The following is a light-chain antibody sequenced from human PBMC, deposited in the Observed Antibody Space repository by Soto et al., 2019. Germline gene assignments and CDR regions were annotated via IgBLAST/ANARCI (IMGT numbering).Light chain of an antibody. CDR3: QQYGSLYT. J-gene: IGKJ2*01. V-gene: IGKV3-20*01. CDR1: QSVSSSY. Sequence: EIVLRQSPATLSLSPGERATLSRRASQSVSSSYLAWYQQKPGQAPSLLIYGASSRATGIPDRFSGSGSGTDFTLTISRLEPEDFAVYYCQQYGSLYTFGQGTKVEIK. CDR2: GAS.